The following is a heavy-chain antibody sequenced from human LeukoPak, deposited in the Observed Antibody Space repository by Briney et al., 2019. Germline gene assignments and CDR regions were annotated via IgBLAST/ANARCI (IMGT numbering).Heavy chain of an antibody. CDR1: GFTFSSYS. V-gene: IGHV4-34*01. CDR3: ARGVRYFDWLSN. D-gene: IGHD3-9*01. J-gene: IGHJ4*02. CDR2: INHSGST. Sequence: GSLRLSCAASGFTFSSYSMNWVRQAPRKGLEWIGEINHSGSTNYNPSLKSRVTISVDTSKNQFSLKLSSVTAADTAVYYCARGVRYFDWLSNWGQGTLVTVSS.